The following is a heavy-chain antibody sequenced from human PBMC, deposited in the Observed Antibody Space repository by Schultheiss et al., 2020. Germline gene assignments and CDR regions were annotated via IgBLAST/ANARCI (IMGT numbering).Heavy chain of an antibody. D-gene: IGHD1-26*01. J-gene: IGHJ4*02. CDR3: ARDWNVGATTTTPSDY. Sequence: GGSLRLSCAASGFTFTNYAIHWVRQAPGKGLEWVAVISYDGSNKYYADSVKGRFTISRDNSKNTLYLQMNSLRAEDTAVYYCARDWNVGATTTTPSDYWGQGTLVTVSS. CDR2: ISYDGSNK. V-gene: IGHV3-30-3*01. CDR1: GFTFTNYA.